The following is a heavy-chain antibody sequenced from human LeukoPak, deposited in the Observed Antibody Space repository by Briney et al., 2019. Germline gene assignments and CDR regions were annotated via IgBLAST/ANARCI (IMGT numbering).Heavy chain of an antibody. Sequence: SETLSLTCAVYGGSSSGYYWSWIREPPGKGLEWIGEINHSGSTNYNPSIKSRVTISVDTSKNQFTLKLSSVTAADTAVYYCATAHRGAAAGNYYFDSWGQGTLVTVSS. CDR2: INHSGST. D-gene: IGHD6-13*01. CDR3: ATAHRGAAAGNYYFDS. V-gene: IGHV4-34*01. CDR1: GGSSSGYY. J-gene: IGHJ4*02.